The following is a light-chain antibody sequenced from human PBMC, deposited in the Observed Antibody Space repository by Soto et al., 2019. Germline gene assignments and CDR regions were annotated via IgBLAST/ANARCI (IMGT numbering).Light chain of an antibody. CDR1: NNDIGGYTY. J-gene: IGLJ1*01. CDR3: SSYSRSINYV. V-gene: IGLV2-8*01. Sequence: QSVLTQPPSASGSPGQSVTISCTGTNNDIGGYTYVSWYQQLPGKAPKLMIYEVNKRPSGIPDRFSGSKSSNTASLTVSGLQPVDEAEYFCSSYSRSINYVFGTGTKLTVL. CDR2: EVN.